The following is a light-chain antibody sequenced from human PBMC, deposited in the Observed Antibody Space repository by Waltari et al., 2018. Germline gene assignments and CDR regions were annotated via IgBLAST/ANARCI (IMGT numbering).Light chain of an antibody. CDR3: TSYTSNRLFG. Sequence: QSALTQPASVSGSPGQSITISCTGTSSDVGAFNYVSWYQQHPGEAPKLIIYEVSNRRSGCADRVSGSESGNTASLPISGLQGEYEAVYHCTSYTSNRLFGFGTGTTLTVL. V-gene: IGLV2-14*03. J-gene: IGLJ1*01. CDR2: EVS. CDR1: SSDVGAFNY.